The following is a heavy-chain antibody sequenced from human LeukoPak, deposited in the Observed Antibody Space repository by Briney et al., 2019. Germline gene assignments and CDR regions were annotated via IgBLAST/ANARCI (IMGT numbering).Heavy chain of an antibody. V-gene: IGHV4-59*12. J-gene: IGHJ4*02. CDR2: IYYSGST. CDR3: ARAAFGGIVVVTPTEFDY. CDR1: GGSISSYY. Sequence: PSETLSLTCTVSGGSISSYYWSWIRQPPGKGLEWIGYIYYSGSTYYNPSLKSRVTISVDTSKNQFSLKLSSVTAADTAVYYCARAAFGGIVVVTPTEFDYWGQGTLVTVSS. D-gene: IGHD2-21*02.